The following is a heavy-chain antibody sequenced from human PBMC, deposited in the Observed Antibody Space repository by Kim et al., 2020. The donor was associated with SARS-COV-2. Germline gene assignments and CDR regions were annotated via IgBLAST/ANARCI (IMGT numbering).Heavy chain of an antibody. CDR1: GGSISGYY. CDR3: AREGAWSSSPKGWFDP. V-gene: IGHV4-59*01. Sequence: SETLSLTCTVSGGSISGYYWNWIRQSPGKGLEWIAYIHYSGRTEYNPSLKSRVTISADMSKNQYFLRLSSVTAADTAVYYCAREGAWSSSPKGWFDPWGQGTLVTVSS. J-gene: IGHJ5*02. CDR2: IHYSGRT. D-gene: IGHD2-2*01.